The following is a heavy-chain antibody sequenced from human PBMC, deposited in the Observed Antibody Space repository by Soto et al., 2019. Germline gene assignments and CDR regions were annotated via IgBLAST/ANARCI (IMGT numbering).Heavy chain of an antibody. J-gene: IGHJ3*02. CDR2: ISGSGGST. D-gene: IGHD3-22*01. V-gene: IGHV3-23*01. CDR3: AKEPLNYYDSSGYYLGAFDI. CDR1: GFTFSSYA. Sequence: GGSLRLSCAASGFTFSSYAMSWVRQAPGKGLEWVSAISGSGGSTYYADSVKGRFTISRDNSKNTLYLQMNSLRAEDTAVYYCAKEPLNYYDSSGYYLGAFDIWGQGTMVTVSS.